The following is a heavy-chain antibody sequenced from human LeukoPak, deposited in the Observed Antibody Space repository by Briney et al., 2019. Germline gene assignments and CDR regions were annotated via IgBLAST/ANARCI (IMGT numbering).Heavy chain of an antibody. Sequence: SGTLSLTCAVSGGSISSTNWWSWVRQPPGKGLEWIGYIHYSGSTNYNPSLKSRVTISIDASKNQFSLKLTSVTAADTAVYYCARSGSITVSGSLPYWGQGTLVTVSS. CDR3: ARSGSITVSGSLPY. V-gene: IGHV4-4*02. D-gene: IGHD6-19*01. J-gene: IGHJ4*02. CDR2: IHYSGST. CDR1: GGSISSTNW.